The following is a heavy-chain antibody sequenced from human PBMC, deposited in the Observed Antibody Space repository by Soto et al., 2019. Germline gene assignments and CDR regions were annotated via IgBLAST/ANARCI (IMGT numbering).Heavy chain of an antibody. V-gene: IGHV4-39*01. CDR1: GGSIRSGTYY. Sequence: SDTLSITCTVSGGSIRSGTYYWGWMRQPPGKGLEWIGSLYYSGSTYYNPSLKSRVTISVDTSKNQFSLKLSSVTAADTAVYYCARRGSSSWYGYWGQGTLVTVS. CDR3: ARRGSSSWYGY. D-gene: IGHD6-13*01. CDR2: LYYSGST. J-gene: IGHJ4*02.